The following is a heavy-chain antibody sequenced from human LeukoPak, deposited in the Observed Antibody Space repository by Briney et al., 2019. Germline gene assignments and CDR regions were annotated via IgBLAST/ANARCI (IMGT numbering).Heavy chain of an antibody. V-gene: IGHV3-33*01. CDR2: IWYDGSNK. CDR3: ARDFGSYRYIAYYFDY. Sequence: PGGSLRLSCAASGFTFSSYGMHWVRQAPGKGLEWVAVIWYDGSNKYYADSVKGRFTISRDNSKNTLYLQMNSLRAEVTAVYYCARDFGSYRYIAYYFDYWGQGTLVTVSS. D-gene: IGHD3-16*02. CDR1: GFTFSSYG. J-gene: IGHJ4*02.